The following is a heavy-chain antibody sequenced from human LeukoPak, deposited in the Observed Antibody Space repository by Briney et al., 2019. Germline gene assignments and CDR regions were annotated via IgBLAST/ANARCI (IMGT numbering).Heavy chain of an antibody. CDR1: GFTFSSYW. D-gene: IGHD6-19*01. V-gene: IGHV3-7*01. CDR2: IKQDGSEK. J-gene: IGHJ4*02. Sequence: GSLRLSCAASGFTFSSYWMSWVRQAPGKGLEWVANIKQDGSEKYYVDSVKGRFTISRDNAKNSLYLQMNSLRAEDTAVYYCARDTIAVAGSYPYYFDYWGQGTLVTVSS. CDR3: ARDTIAVAGSYPYYFDY.